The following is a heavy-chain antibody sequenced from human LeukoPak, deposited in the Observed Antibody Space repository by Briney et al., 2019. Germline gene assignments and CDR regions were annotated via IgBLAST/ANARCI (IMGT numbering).Heavy chain of an antibody. CDR3: TTAVVAGTRGRFDP. D-gene: IGHD6-19*01. Sequence: GGSLRLSCAASGFTFSNAWMSWVRQAPGKGLEWVGRIKSKTGSGTTDYAAPVKGRFTISRDDSKNTLYLQMNSLKTEGTAVYYCTTAVVAGTRGRFDPWGQGTLVTVSS. CDR1: GFTFSNAW. CDR2: IKSKTGSGTT. J-gene: IGHJ5*02. V-gene: IGHV3-15*01.